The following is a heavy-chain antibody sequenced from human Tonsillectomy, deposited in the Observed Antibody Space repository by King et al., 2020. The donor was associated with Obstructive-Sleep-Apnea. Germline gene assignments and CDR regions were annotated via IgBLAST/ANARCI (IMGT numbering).Heavy chain of an antibody. V-gene: IGHV4-39*07. CDR1: GGSISSSSYY. CDR2: IYYSGST. D-gene: IGHD4-17*01. Sequence: LQLQESGPGLVKPSETLSLTCTVSGGSISSSSYYWGWIRQPPGKGLEWIGTIYYSGSTYYNPSLKSRVTISVDTSKNQFSLKLSSVTAADTAVYYCSRRYGDYFRRGGFDPWGQGTLVTVSS. J-gene: IGHJ5*02. CDR3: SRRYGDYFRRGGFDP.